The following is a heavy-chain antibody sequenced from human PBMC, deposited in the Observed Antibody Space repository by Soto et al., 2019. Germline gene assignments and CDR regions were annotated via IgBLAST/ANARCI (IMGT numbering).Heavy chain of an antibody. V-gene: IGHV3-30*18. D-gene: IGHD2-2*01. CDR3: AKEGVSFSTSCSRCYGLDV. CDR1: RFTFSTYG. CDR2: LSHDGSNK. J-gene: IGHJ6*02. Sequence: GGSLRLSCAASRFTFSTYGMHWVRQAPGKGLVWVAALSHDGSNKYYAGSVKGRFTISRDNSKNTLYLEMDSLRLDDAAVYYCAKEGVSFSTSCSRCYGLDVWGQGTPVTVS.